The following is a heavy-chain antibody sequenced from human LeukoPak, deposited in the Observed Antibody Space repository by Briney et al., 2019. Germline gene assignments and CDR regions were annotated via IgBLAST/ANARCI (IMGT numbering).Heavy chain of an antibody. V-gene: IGHV1-2*02. D-gene: IGHD2-2*01. CDR2: INPNSGGT. CDR1: GYTFTGYY. Sequence: ASVKVSCKASGYTFTGYYMHWVRQAPGQGLEWMGWINPNSGGTNYAQEFQGRVTMTRDTSISTAYMELSRLRSDDTAVYYCARSVVPAAIYAFDIWGQGTMVTVSS. J-gene: IGHJ3*02. CDR3: ARSVVPAAIYAFDI.